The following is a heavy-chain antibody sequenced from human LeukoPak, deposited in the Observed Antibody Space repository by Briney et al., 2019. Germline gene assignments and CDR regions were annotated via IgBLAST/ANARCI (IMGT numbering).Heavy chain of an antibody. V-gene: IGHV1-2*02. CDR3: ARDNIVVVVAATRRDGDY. CDR1: GYSFTNHY. D-gene: IGHD2-15*01. CDR2: INPNSGGT. J-gene: IGHJ4*02. Sequence: ASVKVSCKASGYSFTNHYVHWVRQAPGQGLEWMGWINPNSGGTNYAQKFQGRVTMTRDTSISTAYMELSRLRSDDTAVYYCARDNIVVVVAATRRDGDYWGQGTLVTVSS.